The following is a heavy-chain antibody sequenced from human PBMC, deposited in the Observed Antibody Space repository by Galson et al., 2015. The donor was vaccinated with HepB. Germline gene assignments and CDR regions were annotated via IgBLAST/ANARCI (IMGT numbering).Heavy chain of an antibody. J-gene: IGHJ4*02. Sequence: SVKVSCKASGGTFSSYTISWVRQAPGQGLEWMGRIIPILGIANYAQKFQGRVTITADKSTSTAYMELSSLRSEDTAVYYCARAPRDSSGRTDYWGQGTLVTVSS. CDR2: IIPILGIA. V-gene: IGHV1-69*02. D-gene: IGHD3-22*01. CDR1: GGTFSSYT. CDR3: ARAPRDSSGRTDY.